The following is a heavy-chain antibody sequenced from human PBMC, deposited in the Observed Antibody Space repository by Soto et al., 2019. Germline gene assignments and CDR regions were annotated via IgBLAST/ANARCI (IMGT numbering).Heavy chain of an antibody. D-gene: IGHD5-12*01. J-gene: IGHJ4*02. V-gene: IGHV3-64*01. CDR1: GYTFSTYA. CDR2: INGNGGST. Sequence: EVQLVESGGGLVQPGGSLRLSCAASGYTFSTYAMHWVRQAPGKGLEYVSVINGNGGSTFYANYVKGRFTISRDNSKNTLYLQMGSLRVEDTGVYYCARAPGYSGYDALDYWGQGTLVTVSS. CDR3: ARAPGYSGYDALDY.